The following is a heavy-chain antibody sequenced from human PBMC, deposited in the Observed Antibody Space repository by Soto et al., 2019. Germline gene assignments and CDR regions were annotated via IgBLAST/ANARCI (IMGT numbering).Heavy chain of an antibody. Sequence: QVHLQESGPGLVKPSQTLSLSCNVYGVSVSSGDYYWSWIRQHAGGGLEWIGYIDRSGSTYYRPSLRGRVIMSVDTSTNQISLRLLSVTAADTAMYYCARDSGGNSENYYGLDVWGHGTTVTVSS. CDR2: IDRSGST. D-gene: IGHD1-1*01. J-gene: IGHJ6*02. CDR3: ARDSGGNSENYYGLDV. V-gene: IGHV4-31*03. CDR1: GVSVSSGDYY.